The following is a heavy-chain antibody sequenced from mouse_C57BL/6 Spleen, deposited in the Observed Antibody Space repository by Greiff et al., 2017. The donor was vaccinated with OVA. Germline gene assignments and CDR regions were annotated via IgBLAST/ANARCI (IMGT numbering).Heavy chain of an antibody. CDR3: TREGYGSSYVGFAY. J-gene: IGHJ3*01. V-gene: IGHV1-15*01. D-gene: IGHD1-1*01. CDR2: IDPETGGT. Sequence: QVQLKESGAELVRPGASVTLSCKASGYTFTDYEMHWVKQTPVHGLEWIGAIDPETGGTAYNQKFKGKAILTADKSSSTAYMELRSLTSEDSAVYYCTREGYGSSYVGFAYWGQGTLVTVSA. CDR1: GYTFTDYE.